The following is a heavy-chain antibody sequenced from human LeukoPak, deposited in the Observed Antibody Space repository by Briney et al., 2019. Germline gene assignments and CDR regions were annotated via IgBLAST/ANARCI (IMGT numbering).Heavy chain of an antibody. CDR3: GIGVVLLWFGGSDY. V-gene: IGHV3-23*01. J-gene: IGHJ4*02. CDR2: ISGSGGST. Sequence: PGGSLRLSCAASGFTFSSYAMSWVRRAPGKGLEGVSAISGSGGSTYYADSVKGRFTISRDNAKNTLYLQMNSLRAEDTAVYYCGIGVVLLWFGGSDYWGQGTLVTVSS. D-gene: IGHD3-10*01. CDR1: GFTFSSYA.